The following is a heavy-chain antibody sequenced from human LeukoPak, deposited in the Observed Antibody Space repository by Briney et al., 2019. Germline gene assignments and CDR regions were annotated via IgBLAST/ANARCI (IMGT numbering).Heavy chain of an antibody. J-gene: IGHJ4*02. CDR1: GGSIISGSYY. Sequence: SEILSLTCTVSGGSIISGSYYWSWIRQPAGKGLEWIGRIYTSGSTNYNPSLKSRVTISVNTSKNQFSLKLSSVTAADTAVYYCARGRALYDYVWGSYRLPVSYFDYWGQGTLVTVSS. CDR3: ARGRALYDYVWGSYRLPVSYFDY. CDR2: IYTSGST. D-gene: IGHD3-16*02. V-gene: IGHV4-61*02.